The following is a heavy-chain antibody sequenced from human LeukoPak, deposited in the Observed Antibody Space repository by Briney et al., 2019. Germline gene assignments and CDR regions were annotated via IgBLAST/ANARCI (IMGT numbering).Heavy chain of an antibody. Sequence: PSETLSLTCTVSGGSISSYYWSWIRQPPGKGLEWIGYIYYSGSTNYNPSPKSRVTMSVDTSKNQFSLKLSSVTAADTAVYYCAGGYCSGGSCPNDAFDIWGQGTMVTVSS. CDR1: GGSISSYY. J-gene: IGHJ3*02. V-gene: IGHV4-59*12. CDR3: AGGYCSGGSCPNDAFDI. D-gene: IGHD2-15*01. CDR2: IYYSGST.